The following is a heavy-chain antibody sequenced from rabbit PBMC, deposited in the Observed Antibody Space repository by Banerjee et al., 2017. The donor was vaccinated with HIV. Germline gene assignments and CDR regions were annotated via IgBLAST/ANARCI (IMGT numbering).Heavy chain of an antibody. V-gene: IGHV1S45*01. CDR3: ARDLAGVIGWNFGL. CDR2: IYVGSSGNT. D-gene: IGHD4-1*01. Sequence: QEQLVESGGDLVKPEGSLTLTCTASGFSFSSSYWICWVRQAPGKGLECIACIYVGSSGNTYYANWAKGRFTISKTSSTTVTLQMTSLTAADTATYFCARDLAGVIGWNFGLWGPGTLVTVS. J-gene: IGHJ4*01. CDR1: GFSFSSSYW.